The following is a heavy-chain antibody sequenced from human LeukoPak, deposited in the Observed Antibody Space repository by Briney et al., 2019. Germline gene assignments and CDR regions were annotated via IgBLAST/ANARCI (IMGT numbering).Heavy chain of an antibody. D-gene: IGHD2-2*01. CDR1: GFTFSCYS. Sequence: GGPLRLSCAASGFTFSCYSMNWVRQAPGKALEWVSSISSSSSYIYYADSVKGRFTISRDNAKNSLYLQMNSLRAEDTAVYYCARGPDIVVVPAAMRYYYYYMDVWGKGTTVTISS. CDR3: ARGPDIVVVPAAMRYYYYYMDV. CDR2: ISSSSSYI. V-gene: IGHV3-21*01. J-gene: IGHJ6*03.